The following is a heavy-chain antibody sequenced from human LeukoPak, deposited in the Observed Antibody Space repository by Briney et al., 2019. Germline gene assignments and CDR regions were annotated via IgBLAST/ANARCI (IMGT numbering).Heavy chain of an antibody. J-gene: IGHJ3*02. CDR3: ASSYYYDSSGYYSDAFDI. CDR1: GGSISSYY. V-gene: IGHV4-59*01. D-gene: IGHD3-22*01. CDR2: IYYSGST. Sequence: SETLSLTCTVSGGSISSYYWSWIRQPPGKGLEWIGYIYYSGSTNYNPSPKSRVTISVDTSKNQFSLKLSSVTAADTAVYYCASSYYYDSSGYYSDAFDIWGQGTMVTVSS.